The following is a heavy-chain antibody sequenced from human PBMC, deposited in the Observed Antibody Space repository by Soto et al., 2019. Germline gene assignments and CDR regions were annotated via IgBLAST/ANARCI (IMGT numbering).Heavy chain of an antibody. CDR1: GFTFSTYI. CDR3: VRVAPLRSWFGP. Sequence: EVQLVESGGGLVQPGGSLRLSCAASGFTFSTYIMNWVRQAPGKGLEWVSDISGSSGTIYYADSVKGGFTISRDNAKNPLYLQMNSLRGEDPAVFYCVRVAPLRSWFGPWGQGTAVTVSS. V-gene: IGHV3-48*01. CDR2: ISGSSGTI. J-gene: IGHJ5*02.